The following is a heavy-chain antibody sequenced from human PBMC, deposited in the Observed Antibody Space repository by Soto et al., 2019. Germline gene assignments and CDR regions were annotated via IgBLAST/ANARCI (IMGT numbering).Heavy chain of an antibody. CDR2: INHSGST. CDR3: ARGFDVLGYCSGGSCSTPFDY. J-gene: IGHJ4*02. V-gene: IGHV4-34*01. D-gene: IGHD2-15*01. CDR1: GGSFSGYY. Sequence: PSETLSLTCAVYGGSFSGYYWSWIRQPPGKGLEWIGEINHSGSTNYNPSLKSRVTISVDTSKNQFSLKLSSVTAADTAVYYCARGFDVLGYCSGGSCSTPFDYWGQGTLVTVSS.